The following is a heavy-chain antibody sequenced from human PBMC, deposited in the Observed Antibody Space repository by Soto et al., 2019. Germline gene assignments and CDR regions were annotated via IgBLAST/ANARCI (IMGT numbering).Heavy chain of an antibody. V-gene: IGHV1-18*01. D-gene: IGHD6-13*01. J-gene: IGHJ4*02. CDR2: ISAYNGNT. Sequence: QVQLVQSGAEVKKPGASVKVSCKASGYTFTSYGISWVRQAPGQGLEWMGWISAYNGNTKYAQKFQGRVTMTTDTATLTAYMEVRSLRSDDTAVYDCARDAAAGLNDYWGQGTLGTVSS. CDR1: GYTFTSYG. CDR3: ARDAAAGLNDY.